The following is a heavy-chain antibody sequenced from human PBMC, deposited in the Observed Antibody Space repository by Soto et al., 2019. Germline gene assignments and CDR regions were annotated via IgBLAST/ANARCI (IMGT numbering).Heavy chain of an antibody. Sequence: EVQLLESGGGLVQPGGSLRLSCAASGFTFSSYDMSWVRQAPGKGLEWVSAISGSGGSTYYADSVKGRFTISRDNSKNTLYLQMNSLRAEDTAVYYCALHHHQYSSSSPAFDIWGQGTMVTVSS. CDR2: ISGSGGST. V-gene: IGHV3-23*01. CDR3: ALHHHQYSSSSPAFDI. D-gene: IGHD6-6*01. CDR1: GFTFSSYD. J-gene: IGHJ3*02.